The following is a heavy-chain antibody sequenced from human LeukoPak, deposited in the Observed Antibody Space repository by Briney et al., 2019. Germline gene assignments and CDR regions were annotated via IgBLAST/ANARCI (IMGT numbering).Heavy chain of an antibody. D-gene: IGHD2-8*01. CDR1: GLTFGDFA. V-gene: IGHV3-49*04. Sequence: PGRSLRLSCIASGLTFGDFAMSWVRQAPGKGLEWLGFIRTRPHGGTTEYAASVKARFTISRDDSKSIAYLQMNSLKTEDTAVYYCTRGDGTGVLWGQGTLVTVSS. CDR3: TRGDGTGVL. CDR2: IRTRPHGGTT. J-gene: IGHJ4*02.